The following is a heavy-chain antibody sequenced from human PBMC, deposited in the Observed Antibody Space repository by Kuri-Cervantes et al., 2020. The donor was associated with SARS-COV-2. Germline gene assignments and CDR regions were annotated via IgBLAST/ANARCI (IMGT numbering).Heavy chain of an antibody. CDR3: ARERGTSYYYYYMDV. V-gene: IGHV1-2*02. CDR1: GYTFTGYY. CDR2: INPNSGGT. Sequence: ASVKVSCKASGYTFTGYYMHWVRQAPGQGLEWMGWINPNSGGTNYAQTFQGRVTMTRDTSISAAYMELTRLRSDDTAVYYCARERGTSYYYYYMDVWGKGTTVTVSS. D-gene: IGHD1-7*01. J-gene: IGHJ6*03.